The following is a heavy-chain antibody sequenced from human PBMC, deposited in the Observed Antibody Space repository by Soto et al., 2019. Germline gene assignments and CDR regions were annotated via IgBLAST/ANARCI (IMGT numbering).Heavy chain of an antibody. CDR1: GGSITSYY. Sequence: PSATLSLTCTVSGGSITSYYRSWIRQPPGKGLEWIGYIYYRGSTNYNPSLKSRVTISADTSKNQFSLKLNSVTAADTAVYYCARYTGSLDYWGQGTLVTVSS. D-gene: IGHD2-8*02. CDR2: IYYRGST. J-gene: IGHJ4*02. V-gene: IGHV4-59*01. CDR3: ARYTGSLDY.